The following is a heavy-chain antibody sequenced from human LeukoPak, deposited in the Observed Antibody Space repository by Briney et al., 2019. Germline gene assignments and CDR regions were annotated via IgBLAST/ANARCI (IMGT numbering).Heavy chain of an antibody. D-gene: IGHD3-22*01. J-gene: IGHJ3*02. V-gene: IGHV3-66*02. Sequence: GGSLRLSCEASGFTFSSHWMHWVRQAPGKGLEWVSVIYSGGSTYYADSVKGRFTISRDNSKNTLYLQMNSLRAEDTAVYYCARNYYDSSGYYYGDAFDIWGQGTMVTVSS. CDR1: GFTFSSHW. CDR3: ARNYYDSSGYYYGDAFDI. CDR2: IYSGGST.